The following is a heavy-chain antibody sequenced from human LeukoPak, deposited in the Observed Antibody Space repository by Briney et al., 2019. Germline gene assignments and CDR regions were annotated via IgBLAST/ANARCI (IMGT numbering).Heavy chain of an antibody. CDR1: GFTLSSYG. V-gene: IGHV3-30*18. D-gene: IGHD4-17*01. CDR2: ISYDGSNK. CDR3: AKGPDYGDYPSQ. J-gene: IGHJ4*02. Sequence: PGRSLRLSCAASGFTLSSYGMHWVRQAPGKGLERVAAISYDGSNKYYADSVKGRFTISRDNSKNTLYLQMNSLRAEDTAIYYCAKGPDYGDYPSQWGQGTLVTVSS.